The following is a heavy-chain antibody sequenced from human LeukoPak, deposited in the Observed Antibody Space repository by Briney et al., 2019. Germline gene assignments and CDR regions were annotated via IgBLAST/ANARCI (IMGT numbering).Heavy chain of an antibody. CDR2: IKQDGSEK. CDR1: GFTFSSYW. J-gene: IGHJ6*02. Sequence: PGGSLRLSCAASGFTFSSYWMSWVRQAPGKGLEWVANIKQDGSEKYYVDSVKGRFTISRDNAKNSLYLQMNSLRAEDTAVYYCARDGLRSGYYYYYYGMDVWGQGTTVTASS. D-gene: IGHD4-17*01. V-gene: IGHV3-7*01. CDR3: ARDGLRSGYYYYYYGMDV.